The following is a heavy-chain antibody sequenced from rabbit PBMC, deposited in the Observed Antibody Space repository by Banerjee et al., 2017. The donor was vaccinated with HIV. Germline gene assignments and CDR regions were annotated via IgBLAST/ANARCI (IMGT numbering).Heavy chain of an antibody. J-gene: IGHJ4*01. CDR1: GFSFSSSYW. CDR2: IYTGSSGST. Sequence: QQQLEESGGDLVKPEGSLTLTCTASGFSFSSSYWICWVRQAPGKGLELIACIYTGSSGSTAYASWAKGRFTISSNNAQNTVDLQMNSLTAADTATYFCARDMTNNVGYPYFNLWGQGTLVTVS. CDR3: ARDMTNNVGYPYFNL. D-gene: IGHD2-1*01. V-gene: IGHV1S45*01.